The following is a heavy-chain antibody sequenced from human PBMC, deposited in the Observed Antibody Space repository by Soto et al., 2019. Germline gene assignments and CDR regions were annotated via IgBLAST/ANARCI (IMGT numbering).Heavy chain of an antibody. J-gene: IGHJ6*02. CDR3: ARLQDGDYVGDTSHSLHYGMDV. CDR2: IYYSGST. D-gene: IGHD4-17*01. CDR1: GGSISSSSYY. Sequence: ASETLSLTCTVSGGSISSSSYYWGWIRQPPGKGLEWIGSIYYSGSTYYNPSLKSRVTISVDTSKNQFTLKLSSVTAADTAVYYCARLQDGDYVGDTSHSLHYGMDVWGQGTSVTVSS. V-gene: IGHV4-39*01.